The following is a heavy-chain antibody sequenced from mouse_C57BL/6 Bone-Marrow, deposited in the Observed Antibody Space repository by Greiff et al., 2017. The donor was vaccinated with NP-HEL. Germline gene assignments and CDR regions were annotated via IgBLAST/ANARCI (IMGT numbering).Heavy chain of an antibody. CDR1: GYSITSGYY. D-gene: IGHD1-1*01. CDR3: ARGNYGSEYFDY. CDR2: ISYDGSN. J-gene: IGHJ2*01. V-gene: IGHV3-6*01. Sequence: EVQLQQSGPGLVKPSQSLSLTCSVTGYSITSGYYWNWIRQFPGNKLEWMGYISYDGSNNYNPSLKNRISITRDTSKNQFFLKLNSVTTEDTATYYCARGNYGSEYFDYWGQGTTLTVSS.